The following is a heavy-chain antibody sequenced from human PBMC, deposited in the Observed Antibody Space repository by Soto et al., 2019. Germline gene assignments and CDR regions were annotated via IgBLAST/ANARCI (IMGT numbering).Heavy chain of an antibody. J-gene: IGHJ4*02. D-gene: IGHD4-17*01. V-gene: IGHV5-51*01. CDR2: IYPDDSDT. CDR3: ARQGPTVTLDY. CDR1: GYSFTSYW. Sequence: GESLKISCEGSGYSFTSYWIAWVRQLPGKGLEWMAIIYPDDSDTRYSPSFQGQVTISADKSISTAYLQWSSLKASDTAMYYCARQGPTVTLDYWGQGTLVTVSS.